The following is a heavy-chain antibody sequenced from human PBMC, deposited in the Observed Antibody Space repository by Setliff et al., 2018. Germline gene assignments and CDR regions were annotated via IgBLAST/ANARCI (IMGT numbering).Heavy chain of an antibody. J-gene: IGHJ4*02. V-gene: IGHV4-38-2*02. CDR2: ISHSGST. Sequence: NPSETLSLTCTVSGYSISSGHYWGWIRQPPGKGLEWIGSISHSGSTYYNPSLRSRVTISLDTSKNQFSPKLTSVIAADTAVYYCAGGRRYDYGWDFDYWGQGTLVTVSS. CDR3: AGGRRYDYGWDFDY. D-gene: IGHD4-17*01. CDR1: GYSISSGHY.